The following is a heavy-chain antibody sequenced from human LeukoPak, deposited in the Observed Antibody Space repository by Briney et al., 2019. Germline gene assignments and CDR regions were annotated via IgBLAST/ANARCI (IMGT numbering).Heavy chain of an antibody. Sequence: ASVKVSCKASGGTFSSYAISWVRQAPGQGLEWMGRIIPILGIANYAQKFQGRVTITADKSTSTAYMELSSLRSEDTAVYYCASLGYCSGGSCYGFDPWGQGTLVTVSS. CDR3: ASLGYCSGGSCYGFDP. CDR1: GGTFSSYA. V-gene: IGHV1-69*04. J-gene: IGHJ5*02. D-gene: IGHD2-15*01. CDR2: IIPILGIA.